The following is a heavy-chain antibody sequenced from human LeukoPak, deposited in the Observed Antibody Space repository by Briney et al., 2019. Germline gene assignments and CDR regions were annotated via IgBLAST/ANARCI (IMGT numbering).Heavy chain of an antibody. CDR3: ARDLGDYSFDY. V-gene: IGHV3-21*01. D-gene: IGHD4-17*01. J-gene: IGHJ4*02. CDR1: GFTFSSYS. Sequence: GGSLRLSCAASGFTFSSYSMNWVRQAPGKGLEWVSSISSSSSYIYYADPVKGRFTISRDNAKNSLYLQMNSLRAEDTAVYYCARDLGDYSFDYWRQGTLVTVSS. CDR2: ISSSSSYI.